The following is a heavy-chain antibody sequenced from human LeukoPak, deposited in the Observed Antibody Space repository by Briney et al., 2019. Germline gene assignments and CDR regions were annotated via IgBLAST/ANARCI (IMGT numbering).Heavy chain of an antibody. D-gene: IGHD1-26*01. CDR1: GLTFSTYG. J-gene: IGHJ4*02. Sequence: GGSLRPSCEASGLTFSTYGMHWVRQAPGKGLDWVAVIWFDGSEKYYADSVKGRFTISRDNSNNTLYLQMNSLRAEDTAVYYCARAVGPFDYWGQGTLVTVSS. CDR2: IWFDGSEK. V-gene: IGHV3-33*01. CDR3: ARAVGPFDY.